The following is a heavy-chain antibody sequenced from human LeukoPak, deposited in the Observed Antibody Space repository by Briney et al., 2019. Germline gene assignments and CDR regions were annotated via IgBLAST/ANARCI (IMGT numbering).Heavy chain of an antibody. J-gene: IGHJ5*02. V-gene: IGHV7-4-1*02. CDR1: GYTFTGYY. CDR2: INTNTGNP. Sequence: ASVKVSCKASGYTFTGYYMHWVRQAPGQGLEWMGWINTNTGNPTYAQGFTGRFVFSLDTSVSTAYLQISSLKAEDNAVYYCARGGRSSTQQGDNWFDPWGQGTLVTVSS. CDR3: ARGGRSSTQQGDNWFDP. D-gene: IGHD2-2*01.